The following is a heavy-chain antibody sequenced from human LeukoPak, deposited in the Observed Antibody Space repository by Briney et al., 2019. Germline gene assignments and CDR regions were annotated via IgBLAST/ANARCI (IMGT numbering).Heavy chain of an antibody. CDR2: IYYSGST. J-gene: IGHJ4*02. D-gene: IGHD6-19*01. Sequence: SETLSLTCTVSGGSISSSSYYWGWIRQPPGKGLEWIGSIYYSGSTYYNPSLKSRVTISVDTSKNQFSLKLSSVTAADTAVYYCAGSSGTSHGYWGQGTLVTVSS. CDR3: AGSSGTSHGY. CDR1: GGSISSSSYY. V-gene: IGHV4-39*01.